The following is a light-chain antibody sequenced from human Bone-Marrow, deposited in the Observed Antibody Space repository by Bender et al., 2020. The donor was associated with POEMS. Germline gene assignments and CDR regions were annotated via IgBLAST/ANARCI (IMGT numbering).Light chain of an antibody. CDR3: SAWDDSLSGWV. CDR2: DND. Sequence: QSVLTQPPSASGTPGQTVTIPCSGGSSNIVINPVNGYQQVPGMTPKLLIYDNDRRPPGVPDRFSGSKSGTSASLAISGLQSEDEALYYCSAWDDSLSGWVFGGGTKLTVL. J-gene: IGLJ3*02. V-gene: IGLV1-44*01. CDR1: SSNIVINP.